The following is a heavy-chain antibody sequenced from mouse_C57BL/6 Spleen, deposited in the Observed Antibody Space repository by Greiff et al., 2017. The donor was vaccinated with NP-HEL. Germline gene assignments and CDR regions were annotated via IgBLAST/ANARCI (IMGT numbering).Heavy chain of an antibody. CDR1: GYTFTDYN. Sequence: EVQLQQSGPELVKPGASVKIPCKASGYTFTDYNMDWVKQSHGKSLEWIGDINPNNGGTIYNQKFKGKATLTVDKSSSTAYMELRSLTSEDTAVYYCARSIYYYGSSPYWYFDVWGTGTTVTVSS. V-gene: IGHV1-18*01. CDR2: INPNNGGT. D-gene: IGHD1-1*01. CDR3: ARSIYYYGSSPYWYFDV. J-gene: IGHJ1*03.